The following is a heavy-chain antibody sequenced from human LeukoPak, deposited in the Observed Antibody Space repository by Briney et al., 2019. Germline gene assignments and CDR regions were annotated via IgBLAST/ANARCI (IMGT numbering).Heavy chain of an antibody. CDR2: ISGSGDSA. CDR3: AKFSGSYYYYYAMDV. V-gene: IGHV3-23*01. J-gene: IGHJ6*02. D-gene: IGHD1-26*01. CDR1: GFTFSSYA. Sequence: GGSLRLSCAASGFTFSSYAMTWVRQAPGKGLEWVSAISGSGDSAYYADSVKGRFTISRDNSKNTLYLQLDGLGAENTAVYYCAKFSGSYYYYYAMDVWGQGTTVTVSS.